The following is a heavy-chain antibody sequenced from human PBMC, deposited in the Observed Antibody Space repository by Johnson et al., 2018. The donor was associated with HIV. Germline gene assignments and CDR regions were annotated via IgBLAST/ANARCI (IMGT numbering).Heavy chain of an antibody. CDR1: GFTVSSNY. J-gene: IGHJ3*02. Sequence: VQLVESGGGLVQPGGSLRLSCAASGFTVSSNYMSWVRQAPGKGLEWVSVIYSGGSTYYADSVKGRFTISRDNYKNTLYLQMNSLRAEDTAVYYCARGGGGTVVVTIGGAFDIWGQGTMVTVSS. D-gene: IGHD2-21*02. V-gene: IGHV3-66*01. CDR2: IYSGGST. CDR3: ARGGGGTVVVTIGGAFDI.